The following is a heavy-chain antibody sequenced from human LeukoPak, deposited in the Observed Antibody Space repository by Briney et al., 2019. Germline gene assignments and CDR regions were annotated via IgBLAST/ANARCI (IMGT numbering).Heavy chain of an antibody. V-gene: IGHV4-38-2*02. CDR1: AYSISSGYY. CDR2: IYHSGST. CDR3: ARENLVLTYDILTGYYSRAFDI. Sequence: PSETLSLTCTVSAYSISSGYYWGWIRQPPGKGLEWIGSIYHSGSTYYNPSLKSRFTISVDTSKNQFSLKLSSVTAADTAVYYCARENLVLTYDILTGYYSRAFDIWGQGTMVTVSS. J-gene: IGHJ3*02. D-gene: IGHD3-9*01.